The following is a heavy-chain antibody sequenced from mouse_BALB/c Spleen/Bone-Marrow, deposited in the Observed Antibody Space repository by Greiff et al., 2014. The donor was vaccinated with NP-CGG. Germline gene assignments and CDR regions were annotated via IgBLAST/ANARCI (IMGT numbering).Heavy chain of an antibody. D-gene: IGHD1-1*01. CDR1: GFTFSTYA. CDR3: ARITTVVATGDY. CDR2: ISSGGSYA. J-gene: IGHJ2*01. Sequence: EVQLVESGGGLVKPGGSLKLSCAASGFTFSTYAMSWVRQTPEKRLEWVATISSGGSYAYYPDSVKGRFTISRDNAKNTLYLQMSSLRSKDTAMYYCARITTVVATGDYWGQGTTLTVSS. V-gene: IGHV5-9-3*01.